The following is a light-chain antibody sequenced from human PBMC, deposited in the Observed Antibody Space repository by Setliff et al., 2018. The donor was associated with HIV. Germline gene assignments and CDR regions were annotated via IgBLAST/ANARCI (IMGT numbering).Light chain of an antibody. V-gene: IGKV3-11*01. CDR3: QQRGDWPLT. J-gene: IGKJ4*01. CDR1: QNIGGN. Sequence: DIVLTQSPDTLSLSPGERATLSCRASQNIGGNLAWYQQKSGQAPRLLMVDASSRAAGIPSRFSGSGSGTDFTLTISSLEPEDFALYFCQQRGDWPLTFGGGTKVDIK. CDR2: DAS.